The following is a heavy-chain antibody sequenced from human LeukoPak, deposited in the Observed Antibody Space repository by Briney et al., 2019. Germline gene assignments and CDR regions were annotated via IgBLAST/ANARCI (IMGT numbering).Heavy chain of an antibody. Sequence: ASXXVSCKASGYTFTAYYMHWVRQAPGQGLEWMGRINPNTGGTNYAKRFQGRVTITRDTDISTAYMELNRLTSDDTAVYYCARQLSPYAFDIWGQGTVVTVSS. CDR3: ARQLSPYAFDI. V-gene: IGHV1-2*06. CDR2: INPNTGGT. CDR1: GYTFTAYY. J-gene: IGHJ3*02. D-gene: IGHD5-18*01.